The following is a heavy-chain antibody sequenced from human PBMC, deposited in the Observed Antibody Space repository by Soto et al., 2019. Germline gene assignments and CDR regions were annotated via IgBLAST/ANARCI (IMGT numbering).Heavy chain of an antibody. D-gene: IGHD6-6*01. V-gene: IGHV1-8*01. Sequence: ASVKVSCKASGYTFSSYDINWVRQATGQGLEWMGRMNPSSGHAGYAQKFQGRVTMTRDTAISTAYMELSSLKSEDTAVYYCARDTVEYSSSFPNNWFDPWGQGTLVTVSS. J-gene: IGHJ5*02. CDR3: ARDTVEYSSSFPNNWFDP. CDR1: GYTFSSYD. CDR2: MNPSSGHA.